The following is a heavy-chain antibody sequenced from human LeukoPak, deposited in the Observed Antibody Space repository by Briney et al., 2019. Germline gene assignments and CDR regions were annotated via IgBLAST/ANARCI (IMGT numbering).Heavy chain of an antibody. V-gene: IGHV3-48*03. Sequence: GGSLRLSCAASGFTFSSYEMNWVRQAPGKGLEWVSYISSSGSTIYYADSVKGRFTISRDNAKNSLYLQMNSLRAEDTAVYYCARDRRYYDFWSGYSLFDYWGQGTLVTVSS. CDR3: ARDRRYYDFWSGYSLFDY. J-gene: IGHJ4*02. D-gene: IGHD3-3*01. CDR1: GFTFSSYE. CDR2: ISSSGSTI.